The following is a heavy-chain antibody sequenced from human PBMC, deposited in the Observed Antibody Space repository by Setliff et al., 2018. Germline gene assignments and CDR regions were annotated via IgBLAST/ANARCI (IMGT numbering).Heavy chain of an antibody. Sequence: ASVKVSCKASGYTFIGYGISWLRQAPGQGFEWMGWISTNNGKTEYSQKVQGRVTMTTDSSTSTIYMELRSLRSDDTAMYYCARDAPYTNTWRYFDHWGQGTLVTVSS. D-gene: IGHD6-13*01. J-gene: IGHJ4*02. V-gene: IGHV1-18*01. CDR3: ARDAPYTNTWRYFDH. CDR2: ISTNNGKT. CDR1: GYTFIGYG.